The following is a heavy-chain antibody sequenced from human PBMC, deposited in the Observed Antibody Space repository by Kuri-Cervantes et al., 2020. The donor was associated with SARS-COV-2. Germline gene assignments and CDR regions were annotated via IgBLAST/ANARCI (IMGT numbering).Heavy chain of an antibody. D-gene: IGHD3-3*01. CDR1: GFTFSSYA. CDR2: ISYDGSNK. Sequence: LSLTCAASGFTFSSYAMHWVRQAPGKGLEWVAVISYDGSNKYYADSVKGRFTISRDNSKNTLYLQMNSQRAEDTAVYYCARGFLEWLDYWGQGTLVTVSS. J-gene: IGHJ4*02. CDR3: ARGFLEWLDY. V-gene: IGHV3-30-3*01.